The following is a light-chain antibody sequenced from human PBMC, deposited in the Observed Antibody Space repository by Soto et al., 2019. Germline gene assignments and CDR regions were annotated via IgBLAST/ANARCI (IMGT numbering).Light chain of an antibody. J-gene: IGKJ4*01. V-gene: IGKV4-1*01. CDR2: WAS. CDR3: QQYNSWPLT. Sequence: DIVMTQSPDSLAVSLGERATINCKSSQSVLYSSSNKNFLAWYQQKPGQPPKLLIYWASTRESGVPDRFSGSGSGTDFTLTISSLQAEDVAVYYCQQYNSWPLTFGGGTKVEIK. CDR1: QSVLYSSSNKNF.